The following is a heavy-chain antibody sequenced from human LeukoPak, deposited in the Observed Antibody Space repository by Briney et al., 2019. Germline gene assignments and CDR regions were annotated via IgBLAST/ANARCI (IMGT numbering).Heavy chain of an antibody. J-gene: IGHJ6*03. CDR1: GGSFSGYY. CDR3: ARGGYSYGSFTGYYMDV. V-gene: IGHV4-34*01. CDR2: INHSGST. D-gene: IGHD5-18*01. Sequence: SETLSLTCAVYGGSFSGYYWSWIRQPPGKGLEWIGEINHSGSTNYNPSLKSRVTISVDTSKNQFSLKLSSVTAADTAVYSCARGGYSYGSFTGYYMDVWGKGTTVTISS.